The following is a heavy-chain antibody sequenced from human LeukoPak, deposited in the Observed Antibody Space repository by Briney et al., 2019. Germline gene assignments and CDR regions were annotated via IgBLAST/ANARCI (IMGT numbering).Heavy chain of an antibody. CDR1: GGSISSSNYF. D-gene: IGHD3-10*01. V-gene: IGHV4-39*07. CDR3: ARVGTYGSGSYLSWLDY. Sequence: SETLSLTCTVSGGSISSSNYFWGWIRQPPGKGLEWIGNIYYSGSTNYNPSLKSRVTISVDTSKNQFSLKLSSVTAADTAVYYCARVGTYGSGSYLSWLDYWGQGTLVTVSS. CDR2: IYYSGST. J-gene: IGHJ4*02.